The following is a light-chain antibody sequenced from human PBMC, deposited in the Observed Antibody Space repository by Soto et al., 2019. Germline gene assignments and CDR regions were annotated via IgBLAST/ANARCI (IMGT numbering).Light chain of an antibody. V-gene: IGLV2-23*01. J-gene: IGLJ1*01. CDR1: SSDVGTYKL. CDR2: EGI. CDR3: CSYDGSNSYV. Sequence: QSALTQPASVSGSPGQSITISCTGTSSDVGTYKLVSWYQHHPGKAPKLMIYEGIKRPSGVSNRFSGSKSGNTASLTISGLQDEQEPDSSCCSYDGSNSYVFGTGTKVTV.